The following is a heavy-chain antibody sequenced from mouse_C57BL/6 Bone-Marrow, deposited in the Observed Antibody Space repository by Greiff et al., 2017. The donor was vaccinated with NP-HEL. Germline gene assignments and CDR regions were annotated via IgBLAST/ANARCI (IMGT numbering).Heavy chain of an antibody. CDR3: IYYGNYRGFDY. V-gene: IGHV14-4*01. CDR2: LDPENGDT. J-gene: IGHJ2*01. D-gene: IGHD2-1*01. CDR1: GFNIKDDY. Sequence: EVKLQESGAELVRPGASVKLSCTASGFNIKDDYMHWVKQRPEQGLEWIGWLDPENGDTEYASKFQGKATITADTSSNTAYLQLSSLTSEDTAVYYCIYYGNYRGFDYWGQGTTLTVSS.